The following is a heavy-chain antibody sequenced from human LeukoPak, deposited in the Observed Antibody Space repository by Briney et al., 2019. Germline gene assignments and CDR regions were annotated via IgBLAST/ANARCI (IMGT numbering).Heavy chain of an antibody. V-gene: IGHV1-2*02. CDR3: SRGAYGDYVVDY. D-gene: IGHD4-17*01. CDR1: AYTFTGDY. J-gene: IGHJ4*02. Sequence: ASVKVSCTASAYTFTGDYIHWVRHAPGQGLEWMGLINPNSGGTNYAQTSKGKVPLTRDTSISTSYMKLSMPRPRDTALFNCSRGAYGDYVVDYWGQGTLVTVSS. CDR2: INPNSGGT.